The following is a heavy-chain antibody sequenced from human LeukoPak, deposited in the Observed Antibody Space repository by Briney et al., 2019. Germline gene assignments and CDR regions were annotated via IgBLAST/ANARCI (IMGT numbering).Heavy chain of an antibody. CDR3: ASTSIVARGPNAFDI. CDR2: ISNDGGNT. D-gene: IGHD5-12*01. CDR1: GFTFSSYW. J-gene: IGHJ3*02. Sequence: GGSLRLSCAASGFTFSSYWMHWVRQAPGKGLVWVSRISNDGGNTSYADSVKGRFTISRDNAKNTLYLQMNSLRAEDTAVYYCASTSIVARGPNAFDIWCQGTMVTVSS. V-gene: IGHV3-74*01.